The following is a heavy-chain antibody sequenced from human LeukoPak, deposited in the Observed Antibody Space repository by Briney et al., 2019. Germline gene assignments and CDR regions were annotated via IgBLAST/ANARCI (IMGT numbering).Heavy chain of an antibody. V-gene: IGHV3-7*01. J-gene: IGHJ4*02. CDR1: GFTFSSYW. D-gene: IGHD3-22*01. CDR3: ARDEVNGVSGGYYPAPFDY. Sequence: GGSLRLSCAASGFTFSSYWMSWVRQAPGKGLEWVANIKQDGSEKYYVDSVKGRFTISRDNAKNSLYLQMNSLRAEDTAVYYCARDEVNGVSGGYYPAPFDYWGQGTLVTVSS. CDR2: IKQDGSEK.